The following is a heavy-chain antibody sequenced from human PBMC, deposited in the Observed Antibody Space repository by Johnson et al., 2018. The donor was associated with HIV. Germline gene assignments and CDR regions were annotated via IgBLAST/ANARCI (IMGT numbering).Heavy chain of an antibody. J-gene: IGHJ3*02. D-gene: IGHD2-21*01. Sequence: MQLVESGGRVVRRGGSLRLSCAASGFTFDDYGMSWVRQGPGKGLEWVSGIDWNGGSTGYADSVKGRFTISRDNSQNIAFMQMNRLRGEDTAVYYCARDTGGGEPYDIWGQGTMVTVSS. V-gene: IGHV3-20*04. CDR3: ARDTGGGEPYDI. CDR2: IDWNGGST. CDR1: GFTFDDYG.